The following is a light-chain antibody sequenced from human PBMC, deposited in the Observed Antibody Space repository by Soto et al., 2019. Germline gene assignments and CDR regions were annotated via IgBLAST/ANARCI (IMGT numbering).Light chain of an antibody. Sequence: QSVLTQPRSVSGSPGQSVTISCTGTSSNVGGYNYVSWYQQHPGKAPKLMISDVTNRPSGVPDRFSGSKSGNTASLTISGLQPEDEADYYCCSYAGTYIHYVFGSGNKVTVL. CDR3: CSYAGTYIHYV. CDR2: DVT. CDR1: SSNVGGYNY. J-gene: IGLJ1*01. V-gene: IGLV2-11*01.